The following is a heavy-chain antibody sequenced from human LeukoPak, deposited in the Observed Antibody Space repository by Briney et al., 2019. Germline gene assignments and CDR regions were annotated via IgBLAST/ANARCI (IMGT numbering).Heavy chain of an antibody. V-gene: IGHV1-18*01. CDR1: GYSFTSYA. D-gene: IGHD2-21*02. CDR2: ISTYNTNR. Sequence: GASVKVSCKTSGYSFTSYAISWVRQAPGQGLEWMGWISTYNTNRNSAQSLQGRVTMTIDTSTNTAYMELRSLRSDDTAVYYCARACGGDCHDAFDIWGQGTMVTVSS. CDR3: ARACGGDCHDAFDI. J-gene: IGHJ3*02.